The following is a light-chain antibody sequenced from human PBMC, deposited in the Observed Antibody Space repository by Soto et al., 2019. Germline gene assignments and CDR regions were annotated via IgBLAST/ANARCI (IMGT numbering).Light chain of an antibody. CDR2: EVS. CDR3: SSYTSRSTLVV. CDR1: SSDIGGYNY. Sequence: QSALTQPASVSGSPGQSVTISCSGTSSDIGGYNYVSWYQQSPGKAPKLIIFEVSHRPSGVSDRFSGSKSGDTASLTISGHHGEDEADYYCSSYTSRSTLVVFGGGTKLTVL. J-gene: IGLJ3*02. V-gene: IGLV2-14*01.